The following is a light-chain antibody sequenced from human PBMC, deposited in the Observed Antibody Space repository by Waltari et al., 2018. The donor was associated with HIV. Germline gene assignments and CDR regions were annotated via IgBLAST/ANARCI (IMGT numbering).Light chain of an antibody. CDR3: QQRSNWPPS. J-gene: IGKJ4*01. Sequence: EIALTQPPATLSLSPGERPTLSRTASQSVSSYLAWYQQKPGQAPRPLIYDASNRATGIPARFSGSGSGTDFTLTISSLEPEDFAVYYCQQRSNWPPSFGGGTKVEIK. V-gene: IGKV3-11*01. CDR1: QSVSSY. CDR2: DAS.